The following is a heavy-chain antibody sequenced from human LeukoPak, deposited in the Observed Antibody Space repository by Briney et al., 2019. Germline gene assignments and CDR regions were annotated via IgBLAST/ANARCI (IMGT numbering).Heavy chain of an antibody. CDR2: INRGGSST. CDR1: GLTFSSSW. V-gene: IGHV3-74*01. D-gene: IGHD5-24*01. CDR3: AREGNNYGDFDS. Sequence: GGSLRLSCAASGLTFSSSWMHWVRHAPGQGLVWVARINRGGSSTSYADSVKGRFTISRDNAKNTVYVQMNSLRAEDTAVYYCAREGNNYGDFDSWGQGTLVTVSS. J-gene: IGHJ4*02.